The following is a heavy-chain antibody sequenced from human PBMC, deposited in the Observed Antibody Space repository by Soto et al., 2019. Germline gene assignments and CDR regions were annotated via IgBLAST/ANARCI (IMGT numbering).Heavy chain of an antibody. D-gene: IGHD2-21*01. CDR3: AKSFCDGNCHFEY. CDR2: ISSDASFE. Sequence: QVQLVESGGGVVQPGTSLRLSCAASGFPYRNYGFHWVRQAPGKGLEWVAFISSDASFEQYADSVKGRFTISIDKAQSPEYLQVNSLRPEDTAVYYCAKSFCDGNCHFEYWGQGTLVTVSS. V-gene: IGHV3-30*18. J-gene: IGHJ4*02. CDR1: GFPYRNYG.